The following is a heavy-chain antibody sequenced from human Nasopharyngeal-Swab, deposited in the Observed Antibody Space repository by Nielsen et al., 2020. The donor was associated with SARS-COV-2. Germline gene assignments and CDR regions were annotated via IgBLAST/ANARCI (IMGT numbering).Heavy chain of an antibody. V-gene: IGHV3-64*01. CDR2: ILGDGIAT. CDR1: GFTFDTFA. Sequence: GESLKISCAASGFTFDTFAMHWVRQAPGKGLEFASSILGDGIATQYASSVKGRFTISRDNSKNTLYLQMGSLRDEDMAVYYCTRDRDGGWSFDYWGQGTLVTVSS. J-gene: IGHJ4*02. CDR3: TRDRDGGWSFDY. D-gene: IGHD6-19*01.